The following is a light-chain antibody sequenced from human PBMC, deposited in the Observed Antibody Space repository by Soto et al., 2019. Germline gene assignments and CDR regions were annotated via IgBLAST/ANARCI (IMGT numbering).Light chain of an antibody. Sequence: QSVLTQPPSASGTPGQRVTISCSGSSSNIGSNYVYWYQQLPGTAPKHLIYSNNQRPSGVPDRFSGSKSGTSASLAISGLRSEDEADYYCAAWDDSLSGLVFGGGTKLTVL. CDR1: SSNIGSNY. V-gene: IGLV1-47*02. J-gene: IGLJ2*01. CDR2: SNN. CDR3: AAWDDSLSGLV.